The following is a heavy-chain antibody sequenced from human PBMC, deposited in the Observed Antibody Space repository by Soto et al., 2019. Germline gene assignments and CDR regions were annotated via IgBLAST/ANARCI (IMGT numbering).Heavy chain of an antibody. CDR2: FDPEDGET. CDR3: ATLSYYGSGSENWFDP. J-gene: IGHJ5*02. Sequence: EASVKVSCTVSGYTLTELSMHWVRQAPGKGLEWMGGFDPEDGETIYAQKFQGRVTMAEDTSTDTAYMELSSLRSEDTAVYYCATLSYYGSGSENWFDPWGQGTLVTVSS. V-gene: IGHV1-24*01. CDR1: GYTLTELS. D-gene: IGHD3-10*01.